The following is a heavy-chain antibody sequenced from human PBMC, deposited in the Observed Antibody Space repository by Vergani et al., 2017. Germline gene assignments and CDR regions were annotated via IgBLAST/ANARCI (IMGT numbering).Heavy chain of an antibody. CDR2: MNPNSGNT. J-gene: IGHJ5*02. D-gene: IGHD3-10*01. V-gene: IGHV1-8*01. CDR1: GYTFTSYD. Sequence: QVQLVQSGAEVKKPGASVKVSCKASGYTFTSYDINWVRQATGQGLEWMGWMNPNSGNTGYAQKFQGRVTMTRNTSISTAYMELSSLRSEDTAVYYCARGVDVWGVLWFGESVWFDPWGQGTLVTVSS. CDR3: ARGVDVWGVLWFGESVWFDP.